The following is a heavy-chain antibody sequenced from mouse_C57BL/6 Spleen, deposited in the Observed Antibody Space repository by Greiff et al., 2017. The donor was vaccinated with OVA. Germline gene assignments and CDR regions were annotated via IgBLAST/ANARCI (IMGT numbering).Heavy chain of an antibody. Sequence: VQLQQSGPELVKPGASVKISCKASGYAFSSSWMNWVKQRPGKGLEWIGRIYPGDGDTNYNGKFKGKATLTADKSSSTAYMQLSSLTSDDSAVYFCARSGEKGIAYWGQGTLVTVSA. J-gene: IGHJ3*01. D-gene: IGHD3-2*02. CDR2: IYPGDGDT. CDR1: GYAFSSSW. CDR3: ARSGEKGIAY. V-gene: IGHV1-82*01.